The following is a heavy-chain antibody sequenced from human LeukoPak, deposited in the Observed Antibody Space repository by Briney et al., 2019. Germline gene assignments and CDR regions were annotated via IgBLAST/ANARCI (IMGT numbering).Heavy chain of an antibody. Sequence: GGSLRLSCAASGFTFSSYGMHWVRQAPGKGLEWVAFIRYDGSNKYYADSVKGRFTISRDNSNNTLYLQMNSLRAEDTAVYYCAKDTAGFGELLLDYWGQGTLVTVSS. J-gene: IGHJ4*02. CDR2: IRYDGSNK. V-gene: IGHV3-30*02. D-gene: IGHD3-10*01. CDR1: GFTFSSYG. CDR3: AKDTAGFGELLLDY.